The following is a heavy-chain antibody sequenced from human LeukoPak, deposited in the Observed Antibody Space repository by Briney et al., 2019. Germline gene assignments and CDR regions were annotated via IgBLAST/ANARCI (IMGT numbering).Heavy chain of an antibody. J-gene: IGHJ6*02. D-gene: IGHD4-17*01. Sequence: ASVKVSCKASGGTFSSYAISWVRQAPGQGLEWMGGIVPIFGTANYAQKFQGRVTITADESTSTAYMELSSLRSEDTAVYYCARVLYGDYRGLYYYGMDVWGQGTTVTVSS. CDR1: GGTFSSYA. CDR2: IVPIFGTA. V-gene: IGHV1-69*01. CDR3: ARVLYGDYRGLYYYGMDV.